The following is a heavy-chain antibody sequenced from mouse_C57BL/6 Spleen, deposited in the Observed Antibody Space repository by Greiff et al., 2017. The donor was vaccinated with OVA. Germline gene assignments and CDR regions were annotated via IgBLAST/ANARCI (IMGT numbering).Heavy chain of an antibody. CDR1: GYSITSGYY. CDR2: ISYDGSN. V-gene: IGHV3-6*01. J-gene: IGHJ1*03. Sequence: ESGPGLVKPSQSLSLTCSVTGYSITSGYYWNWIRQFPGNKLEWMGYISYDGSNNYNPSLKNRISITRDTSKNQFFLKLNSVTTEDTATYYCARENYGSSYGWYFDVWGTGTTVTVSS. D-gene: IGHD1-1*01. CDR3: ARENYGSSYGWYFDV.